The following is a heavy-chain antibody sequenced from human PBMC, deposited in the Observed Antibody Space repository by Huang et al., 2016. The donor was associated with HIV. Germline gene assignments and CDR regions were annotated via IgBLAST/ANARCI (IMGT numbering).Heavy chain of an antibody. Sequence: QVQLQESGPGLVKPSQTLSLTCTVSGGSLNSGGYFWRWHRQPRVRGLEGIGYMNYSGNSYYSPSLKSRVTISLDTSKNQSSLRLGAVTAADTAVYYCARAVTLNYYYYYMDVWGKGITVTVSS. CDR3: ARAVTLNYYYYYMDV. CDR2: MNYSGNS. V-gene: IGHV4-30-4*08. J-gene: IGHJ6*03. CDR1: GGSLNSGGYF.